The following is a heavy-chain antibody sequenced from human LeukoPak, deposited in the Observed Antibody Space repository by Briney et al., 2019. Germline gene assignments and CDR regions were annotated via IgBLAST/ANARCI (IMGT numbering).Heavy chain of an antibody. CDR2: IDDSGGT. D-gene: IGHD6-13*01. Sequence: SETLSLTCAVYGGSFSGYYWSWTRQPPGKRLEWIGEIDDSGGTNYNPSLKSRVTISVDTSKNQFSLKLDSVTAADTAVYYCARGGGAAAGTWGQGTLVTVSS. CDR3: ARGGGAAAGT. V-gene: IGHV4-34*01. CDR1: GGSFSGYY. J-gene: IGHJ4*02.